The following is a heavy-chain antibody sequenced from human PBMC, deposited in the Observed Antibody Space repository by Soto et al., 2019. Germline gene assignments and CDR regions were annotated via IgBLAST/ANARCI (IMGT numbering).Heavy chain of an antibody. Sequence: QVQLVQSGAEVKKPGSSVKVSCKASGGTFSSYTISWVRQAPGQGLEWMGRIIPILGIANYAQKFQGRVTITADKSTSTAYMELSSLRSEDTAVYYCTRILYGIGPGGDAFDIWGQGTMVTVSS. J-gene: IGHJ3*02. CDR3: TRILYGIGPGGDAFDI. V-gene: IGHV1-69*02. CDR2: IIPILGIA. D-gene: IGHD2-8*01. CDR1: GGTFSSYT.